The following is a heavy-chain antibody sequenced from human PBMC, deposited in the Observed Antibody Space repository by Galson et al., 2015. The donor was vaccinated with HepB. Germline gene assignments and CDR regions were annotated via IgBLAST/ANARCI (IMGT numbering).Heavy chain of an antibody. J-gene: IGHJ4*02. CDR2: IYYSGST. CDR1: GGSISSGGYY. V-gene: IGHV4-31*03. D-gene: IGHD6-13*01. CDR3: ARVRVRQQLAYYFDY. Sequence: TLSLTCTVSGGSISSGGYYRSWIRQHPGKGLEWIGYIYYSGSTYYNPSLKSRVTISVDTSKNQFSLKLSSVTAADTAVYYCARVRVRQQLAYYFDYWGQGALVTVSS.